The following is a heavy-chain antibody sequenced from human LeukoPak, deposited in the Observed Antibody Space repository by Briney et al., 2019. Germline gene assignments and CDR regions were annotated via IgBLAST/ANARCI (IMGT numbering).Heavy chain of an antibody. V-gene: IGHV3-7*01. D-gene: IGHD3-3*01. Sequence: GGSLRLSCAASGFTFSSYWMSWVRQAPGKGLEWVANIKQDGSEKDYVDSVKGRFTISRDTAKNSLYLQMNSLRAEDTAVYYCARDQSYTYYDFWSGYLYYYYMDVWGKGTTVTVSS. CDR2: IKQDGSEK. J-gene: IGHJ6*03. CDR1: GFTFSSYW. CDR3: ARDQSYTYYDFWSGYLYYYYMDV.